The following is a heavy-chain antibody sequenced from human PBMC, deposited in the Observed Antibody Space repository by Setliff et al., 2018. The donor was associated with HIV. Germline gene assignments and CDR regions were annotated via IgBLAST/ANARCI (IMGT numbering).Heavy chain of an antibody. CDR3: ARDPISGITVAGAFDY. D-gene: IGHD6-19*01. Sequence: PSETLSLTCRVSGGSIRSSNWWSWVRQPPGKGLEWIGEIYHRGSTNYNPSFKSRVSISIDKSKNQFSLRMSSVTAADTAVYYCARDPISGITVAGAFDYWGQGTPVTVSS. J-gene: IGHJ4*02. CDR2: IYHRGST. CDR1: GGSIRSSNW. V-gene: IGHV4-4*02.